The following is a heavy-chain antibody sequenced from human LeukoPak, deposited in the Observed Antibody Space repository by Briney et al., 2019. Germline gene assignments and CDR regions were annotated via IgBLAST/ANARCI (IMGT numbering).Heavy chain of an antibody. J-gene: IGHJ4*02. V-gene: IGHV3-74*01. CDR3: GSLTVVTRDH. CDR2: INSDGSRT. Sequence: GGSLRLSCAASGFSFSTHWMHLVRQAPGKGLVCVAQINSDGSRTSYADSVKGRFTISRDNAKNTLYLEMISLRAEDTAVYYCGSLTVVTRDHWGQGTLVTVSS. D-gene: IGHD3-22*01. CDR1: GFSFSTHW.